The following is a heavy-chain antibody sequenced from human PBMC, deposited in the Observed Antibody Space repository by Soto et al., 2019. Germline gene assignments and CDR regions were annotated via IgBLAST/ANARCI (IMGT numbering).Heavy chain of an antibody. V-gene: IGHV4-59*01. Sequence: SETLSLTCTVSGGSISSYYWSWIRQPPGKGLEWIGYIYYSGSTNYNPSLKSRVTISVDTSKNQFSLKLSSVTAADAAVYYCARTVAGFATGWFDPWGQGTLVTVSS. CDR3: ARTVAGFATGWFDP. J-gene: IGHJ5*02. CDR1: GGSISSYY. D-gene: IGHD6-19*01. CDR2: IYYSGST.